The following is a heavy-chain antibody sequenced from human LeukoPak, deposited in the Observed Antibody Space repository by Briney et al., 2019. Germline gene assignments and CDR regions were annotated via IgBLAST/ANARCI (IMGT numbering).Heavy chain of an antibody. CDR2: INPNSGGT. CDR1: GYTFTGYY. CDR3: AXXXXXXXKAYYFDY. Sequence: ASVKVSCKASGYTFTGYYMHWVRQAPGQGLEWMGWINPNSGGTNYAQKFRGRVTMTRDTSISTAYMELSRLRSDDTAVYYCAXXXXXXXKAYYFDYWGQGTLVTVSS. J-gene: IGHJ4*02. V-gene: IGHV1-2*02.